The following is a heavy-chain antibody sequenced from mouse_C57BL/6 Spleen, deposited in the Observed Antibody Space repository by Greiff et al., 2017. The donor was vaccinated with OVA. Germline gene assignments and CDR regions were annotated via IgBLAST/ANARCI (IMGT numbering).Heavy chain of an antibody. J-gene: IGHJ4*01. CDR3: ARGSNYNYYAMDY. CDR1: GYTFTSYW. Sequence: QVQLQQPGAELVRPGSSVKLSCKASGYTFTSYWMHWVKQRPIQGLEWIGNIDPSDSETQYNQKFKDKATLTVDKSSSTAYMQLSSLTSEDSAVYYCARGSNYNYYAMDYWGQGTSVTVSS. V-gene: IGHV1-52*01. D-gene: IGHD2-5*01. CDR2: IDPSDSET.